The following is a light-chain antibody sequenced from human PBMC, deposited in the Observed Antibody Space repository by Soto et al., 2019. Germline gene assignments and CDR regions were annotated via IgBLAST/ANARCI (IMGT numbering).Light chain of an antibody. CDR1: QTVSSGF. Sequence: EIVLTQSPGTLSVSPGERSTVSCRASQTVSSGFLAWYQQKVGQAPRLLIYGASTRATGIPDRFSGSGSGTDFTLTISSLEPEDFAVYYCQQRSNWPSITFGQGTQLEIK. CDR2: GAS. CDR3: QQRSNWPSIT. J-gene: IGKJ5*01. V-gene: IGKV3D-20*02.